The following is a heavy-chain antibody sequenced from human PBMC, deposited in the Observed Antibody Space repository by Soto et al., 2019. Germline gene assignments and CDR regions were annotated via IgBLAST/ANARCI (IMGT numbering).Heavy chain of an antibody. V-gene: IGHV3-72*01. Sequence: PGGSLRLCCAASGFTFSDHYMDWVRQAPGKGLEWVGRTRNKANSYTTEYAASVKGRFTISRDDSKNSLYLQMNSLKTEDTAVYYCARGGYCSSTSCHSDYYGMGVWGQGTTVTVSS. CDR2: TRNKANSYTT. CDR3: ARGGYCSSTSCHSDYYGMGV. D-gene: IGHD2-2*01. J-gene: IGHJ6*02. CDR1: GFTFSDHY.